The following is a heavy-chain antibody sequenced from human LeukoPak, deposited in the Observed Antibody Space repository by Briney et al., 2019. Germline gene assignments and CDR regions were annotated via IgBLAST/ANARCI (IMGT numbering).Heavy chain of an antibody. CDR3: ATETNGRHYDY. CDR2: IGPTGSDR. D-gene: IGHD1-14*01. CDR1: GLTFSTSG. J-gene: IGHJ4*02. Sequence: GGSLRLSCTASGLTFSTSGFNWVRQAPGKGLEWVASIGPTGSDRYHADPIKGRFTISRDNANNFLYLQMNSLRAENTAVYYCATETNGRHYDYWGQGTLLTVSS. V-gene: IGHV3-21*06.